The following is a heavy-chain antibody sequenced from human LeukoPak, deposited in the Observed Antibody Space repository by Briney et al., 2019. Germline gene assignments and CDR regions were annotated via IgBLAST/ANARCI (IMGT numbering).Heavy chain of an antibody. CDR1: GGSFSGYY. CDR3: ARGRSSIAARRSRNWFDP. CDR2: INHSGST. J-gene: IGHJ5*02. Sequence: SETLSLTCAVYGGSFSGYYWSWIRQPPGKGLEWIGEINHSGSTNYNPSLKSRVTISVDTSKNQFSLKLSSVTAADTAVYYCARGRSSIAARRSRNWFDPWGQGTLVTVSS. D-gene: IGHD6-6*01. V-gene: IGHV4-34*01.